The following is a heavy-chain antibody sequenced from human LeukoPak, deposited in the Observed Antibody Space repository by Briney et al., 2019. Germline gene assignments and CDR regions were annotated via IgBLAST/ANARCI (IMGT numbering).Heavy chain of an antibody. J-gene: IGHJ4*02. CDR3: ARDRARLGYCSSTSCYGFDY. CDR2: IIPIFGTA. CDR1: GGTFSSYA. V-gene: IGHV1-69*13. Sequence: SVKVSCKASGGTFSSYAISWVRQAPGQGLEWMGGIIPIFGTANYAQKFQGRVTITADESTSTAYMELSSLRSEDTAVCYCARDRARLGYCSSTSCYGFDYWGQGTLVTVSS. D-gene: IGHD2-2*01.